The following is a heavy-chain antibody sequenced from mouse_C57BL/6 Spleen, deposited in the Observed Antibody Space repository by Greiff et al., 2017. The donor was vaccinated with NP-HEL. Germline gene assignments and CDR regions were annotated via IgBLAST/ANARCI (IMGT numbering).Heavy chain of an antibody. CDR2: IHPNSGST. Sequence: VQLQQPGAELVKPGASVKLSCKASGYTFTSYWMHWVKQRPGQGLEWIGMIHPNSGSTNYNEKFKSKATLTVDKSSSTAYMQLGSLTSEDSAVYYCARGSYSTYYYAMDYWGQGTSVTVSS. CDR1: GYTFTSYW. CDR3: ARGSYSTYYYAMDY. V-gene: IGHV1-64*01. J-gene: IGHJ4*01. D-gene: IGHD2-5*01.